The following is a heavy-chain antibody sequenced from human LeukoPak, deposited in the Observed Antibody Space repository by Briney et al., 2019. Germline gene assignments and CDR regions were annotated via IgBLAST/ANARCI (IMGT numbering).Heavy chain of an antibody. J-gene: IGHJ4*02. Sequence: ASVKVSCKASGYTFNSFSINWVRQAPGQGLEWMGCISTYNGNTNHSQKLQGRVTMTTDTSTSTAYMELRSLRSDDTAVYYCAREWKYCGATSCGYYFWGQGTLVTVSS. V-gene: IGHV1-18*01. D-gene: IGHD2-2*01. CDR1: GYTFNSFS. CDR2: ISTYNGNT. CDR3: AREWKYCGATSCGYYF.